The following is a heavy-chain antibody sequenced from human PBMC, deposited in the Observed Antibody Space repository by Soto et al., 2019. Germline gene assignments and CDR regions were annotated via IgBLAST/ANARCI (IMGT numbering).Heavy chain of an antibody. CDR1: GGSISSSNW. CDR2: IYHSGST. J-gene: IGHJ4*02. V-gene: IGHV4-4*02. CDR3: ASAPVVAATLAYFDY. Sequence: QVQLQESGPGLVKPSGTLSLTCAVSGGSISSSNWWSWVRQPPGKGLEWIGEIYHSGSTNYNPSLKRRVSIAVDTSRNQFSLKLSSVTAADTAVYHCASAPVVAATLAYFDYWGQGTLVTVSS. D-gene: IGHD2-15*01.